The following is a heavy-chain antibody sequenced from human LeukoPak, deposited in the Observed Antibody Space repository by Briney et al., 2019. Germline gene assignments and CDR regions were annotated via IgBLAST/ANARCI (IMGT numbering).Heavy chain of an antibody. CDR1: GFTFDDYA. V-gene: IGHV3-9*01. CDR3: AKDTGWAAAGTFDY. D-gene: IGHD6-13*01. CDR2: ISWNSGSI. J-gene: IGHJ4*02. Sequence: GGSLRLSCAASGFTFDDYAMHWVRQAPGKGLEWVSCISWNSGSIGYADSVKGRFTISRDNAKNSLYLQMNSLRAEDTALYYCAKDTGWAAAGTFDYWGQGTLVTVSS.